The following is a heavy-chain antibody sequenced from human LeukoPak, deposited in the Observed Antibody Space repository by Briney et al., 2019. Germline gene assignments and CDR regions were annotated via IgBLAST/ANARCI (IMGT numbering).Heavy chain of an antibody. J-gene: IGHJ4*02. Sequence: ASVKVSCKASGGTFSSYAISWVRQAPGQGLEWMGGIIPIFGTANYAQKFQGRVTITADESTSTAYMELRSLRSDDTAVYYCARPKRDHSSSSPFDYWGQGTLVTVSS. D-gene: IGHD6-6*01. CDR1: GGTFSSYA. CDR3: ARPKRDHSSSSPFDY. CDR2: IIPIFGTA. V-gene: IGHV1-69*13.